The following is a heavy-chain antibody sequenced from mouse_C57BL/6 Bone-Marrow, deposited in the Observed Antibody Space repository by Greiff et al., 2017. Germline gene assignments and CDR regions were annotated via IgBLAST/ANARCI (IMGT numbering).Heavy chain of an antibody. CDR2: IYPNSGST. Sequence: QVQLQQPGAELVKPGASVKLSCKASGYTFTSYWMHWVKQRPGQGLEWIGMIYPNSGSTNYNEKFTSKATLTVDKSSSTAYMKLSSLTSEDSAVYYCARVLRRGHYCAMDDWGKGTSVTVSS. D-gene: IGHD2-12*01. CDR3: ARVLRRGHYCAMDD. CDR1: GYTFTSYW. J-gene: IGHJ4*01. V-gene: IGHV1-64*01.